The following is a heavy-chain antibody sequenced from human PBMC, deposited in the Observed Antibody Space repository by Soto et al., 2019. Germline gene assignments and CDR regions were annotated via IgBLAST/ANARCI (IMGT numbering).Heavy chain of an antibody. J-gene: IGHJ4*02. Sequence: GSLRLSCAASGFAFGSYGMHWVRQAPGKGLEWVALISYDGSSEYYADSVKGRFTISRDNSKNTLWLQMNSLRADDTGVYYRVKDGNVYTSGWYAPSLDYWGQGTLVTVSS. CDR2: ISYDGSSE. CDR3: VKDGNVYTSGWYAPSLDY. D-gene: IGHD6-19*01. CDR1: GFAFGSYG. V-gene: IGHV3-30*18.